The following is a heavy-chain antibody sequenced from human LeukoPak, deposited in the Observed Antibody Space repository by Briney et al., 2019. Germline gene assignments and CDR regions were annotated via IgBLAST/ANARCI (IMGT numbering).Heavy chain of an antibody. V-gene: IGHV3-74*01. CDR2: ISPTGSTT. D-gene: IGHD6-6*01. CDR3: ARGPNSNWSGLDF. J-gene: IGHJ4*02. Sequence: PGGSQRLSCTAFGFSFSGHWMHWARQLPGKGLVWVSRISPTGSTTSYADSVKGRFTVSRDNAKNTLYLQVNNLRAEDTAVYYCARGPNSNWSGLDFWGQGTLLTVSS. CDR1: GFSFSGHW.